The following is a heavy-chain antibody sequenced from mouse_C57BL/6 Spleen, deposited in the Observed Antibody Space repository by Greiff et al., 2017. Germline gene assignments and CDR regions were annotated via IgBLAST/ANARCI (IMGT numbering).Heavy chain of an antibody. J-gene: IGHJ1*03. CDR2: IHPSDSDT. V-gene: IGHV1-74*01. CDR3: AIGEEDGYRVGYFDV. D-gene: IGHD2-3*01. CDR1: GYTFTSYW. Sequence: QVQLQQPGAELVKPGASVKVSCKASGYTFTSYWMHWVKQRPGQGLEWIGRIHPSDSDTNYNQKFKGKATLTVDKSSSTAYMQLSSLTSEDSAVYYCAIGEEDGYRVGYFDVWGTGTTVTVSS.